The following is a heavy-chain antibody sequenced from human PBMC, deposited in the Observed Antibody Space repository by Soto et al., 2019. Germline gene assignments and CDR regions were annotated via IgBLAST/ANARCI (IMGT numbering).Heavy chain of an antibody. CDR1: GYTFTSYG. CDR3: ARVDGTVTTGSSF. V-gene: IGHV1-18*04. Sequence: ASVKVSCKASGYTFTSYGISWVRQAPGQGLEWMGWISAYNGNTNYAQKLQGRVTMTTDTSTSTACMELRSLRSDDTAVYYCARVDGTVTTGSSFWGQGTLVTVSS. D-gene: IGHD4-17*01. CDR2: ISAYNGNT. J-gene: IGHJ4*02.